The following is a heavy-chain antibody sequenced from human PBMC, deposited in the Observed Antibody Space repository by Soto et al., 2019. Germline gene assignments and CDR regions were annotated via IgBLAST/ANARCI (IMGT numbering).Heavy chain of an antibody. V-gene: IGHV3-74*01. D-gene: IGHD1-20*01. CDR3: ASTYNWNDSGFDY. J-gene: IGHJ4*02. CDR2: INSDGSST. Sequence: AACRESLKISWVAGARKTTGKGLVWVSRINSDGSSTSYADSVKGRFTISRDNAKNTLYLQMNSLRAEDTALYYCASTYNWNDSGFDYWGQRTLVPVIS. CDR1: RESLKISW.